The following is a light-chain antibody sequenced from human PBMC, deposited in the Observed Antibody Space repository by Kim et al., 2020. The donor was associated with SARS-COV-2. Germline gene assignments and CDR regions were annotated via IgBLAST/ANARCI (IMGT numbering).Light chain of an antibody. V-gene: IGKV1-5*03. CDR2: KTS. CDR3: QQYNHYST. CDR1: QSLSGW. J-gene: IGKJ1*01. Sequence: DIQMTQSPSTLSASVGDRVVITCRASQSLSGWLDWYQQKPGKALKLVIYKTSRLEIGVPSRFSGSGSETEFTLTISSLQPDDFATYYCQQYNHYSTFGQGTKVDIK.